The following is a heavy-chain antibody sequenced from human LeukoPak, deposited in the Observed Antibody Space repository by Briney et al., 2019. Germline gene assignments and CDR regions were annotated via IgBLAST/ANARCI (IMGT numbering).Heavy chain of an antibody. D-gene: IGHD6-13*01. CDR1: GFTFSSYG. J-gene: IGHJ4*02. V-gene: IGHV3-33*06. CDR2: IWYDGSNK. CDR3: AKVGPTKQQHYYFDY. Sequence: GGSLRLSCAASGFTFSSYGMHWVRQAPGKGLEWVAVIWYDGSNKYYADSVKGRFTISRDNSKNTLYLQMNSLRAEDTAVYYCAKVGPTKQQHYYFDYWGQGTLVTVSS.